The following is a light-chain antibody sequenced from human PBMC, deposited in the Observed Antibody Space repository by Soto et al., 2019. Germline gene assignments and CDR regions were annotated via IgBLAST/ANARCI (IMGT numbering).Light chain of an antibody. V-gene: IGLV2-14*03. Sequence: QSVLTQPASVSGSPGQSITISCTGTSSDVGGYNYVSWYQQHPDKAPKLMIYDVSNRPSGVSNRFSGSKSGNTASLTISGLQAEDEADYYCCSYTSTNQPFGTGTKVTVL. CDR2: DVS. J-gene: IGLJ1*01. CDR1: SSDVGGYNY. CDR3: CSYTSTNQP.